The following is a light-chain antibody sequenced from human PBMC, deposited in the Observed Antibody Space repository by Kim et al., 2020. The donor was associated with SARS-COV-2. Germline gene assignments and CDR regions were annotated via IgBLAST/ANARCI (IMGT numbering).Light chain of an antibody. CDR1: QDMANS. Sequence: ASIGDRVTITCRASQDMANSLAWYQQKPGKVPQVLIYAASTLQSGVPSRFSGSGSGTEFTLTSASLQTEDVATYYCQKYNSAPWTFGPGTKVDIK. CDR3: QKYNSAPWT. V-gene: IGKV1-27*01. CDR2: AAS. J-gene: IGKJ1*01.